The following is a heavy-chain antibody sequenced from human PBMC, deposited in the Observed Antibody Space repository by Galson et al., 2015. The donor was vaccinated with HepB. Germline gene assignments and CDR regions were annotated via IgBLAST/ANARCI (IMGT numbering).Heavy chain of an antibody. CDR1: GFTLSSYA. Sequence: SLRLSCAPSGFTLSSYAMSWVRQAPGRGLEWVSGISGSGGSIYHADSVKGRFTISRDNSKNTLYLQMNGLRADDTAVYYCAIARESYDSSGYTYYFDYWGQGTLVTVSS. CDR2: ISGSGGSI. D-gene: IGHD3-22*01. CDR3: AIARESYDSSGYTYYFDY. V-gene: IGHV3-23*01. J-gene: IGHJ4*02.